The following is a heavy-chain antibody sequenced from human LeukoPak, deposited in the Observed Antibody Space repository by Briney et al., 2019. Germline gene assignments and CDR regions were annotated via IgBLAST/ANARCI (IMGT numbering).Heavy chain of an antibody. D-gene: IGHD3-10*01. CDR3: AKKGESLDYYYMDV. CDR1: GFTFSSYG. Sequence: GGSLRLSCAASGFTFSSYGMSWVRQAPGKGLDWVSGISGSGGRAYYADSVKGRFTISRDNSKNTLYLQMNSLRAEDTAVYYCAKKGESLDYYYMDVWGQGTTVTVSS. J-gene: IGHJ6*02. CDR2: ISGSGGRA. V-gene: IGHV3-23*01.